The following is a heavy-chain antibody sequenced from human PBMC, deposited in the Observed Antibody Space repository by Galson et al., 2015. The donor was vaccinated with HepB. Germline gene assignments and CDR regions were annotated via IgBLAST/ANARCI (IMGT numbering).Heavy chain of an antibody. Sequence: VKVSCKASGYTFTSYAMHWVRQAPGQRLEWMGWINAGNGNTKYSQKFQGRVTTTRDTSASTAYMELSSLRSEDTAVYYCARLVVRGVYFDYWGQGTLVTVSS. J-gene: IGHJ4*02. CDR3: ARLVVRGVYFDY. D-gene: IGHD3-10*01. CDR1: GYTFTSYA. CDR2: INAGNGNT. V-gene: IGHV1-3*01.